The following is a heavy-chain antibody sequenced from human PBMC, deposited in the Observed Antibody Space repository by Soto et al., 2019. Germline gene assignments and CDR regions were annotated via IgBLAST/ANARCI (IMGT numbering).Heavy chain of an antibody. D-gene: IGHD6-19*01. J-gene: IGHJ4*02. CDR2: IFTSGDST. V-gene: IGHV3-23*01. CDR3: AKERSSGWSFDY. Sequence: GGSLRLSCVASGFTFSSYSMVWVRQAPGKGLEWVSYIFTSGDSTYYADSVKGRFTVSRDNSKNTLYLQMNSLRAEDTAVFYCAKERSSGWSFDYWGQGTLVTVSS. CDR1: GFTFSSYS.